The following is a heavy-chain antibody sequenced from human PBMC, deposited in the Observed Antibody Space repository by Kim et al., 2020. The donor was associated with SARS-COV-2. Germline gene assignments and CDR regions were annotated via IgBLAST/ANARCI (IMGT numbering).Heavy chain of an antibody. CDR1: GFTFSSYG. CDR3: AKDQVDRHVDIVATIPTLFDY. V-gene: IGHV3-33*06. CDR2: IWYDGSNK. J-gene: IGHJ4*02. Sequence: GGSLRLSCAASGFTFSSYGMHWVRQAPGKGLEWVAVIWYDGSNKYYADSVKGRFTISRDNSKNTLYLQMNSLRAEDTAVYYCAKDQVDRHVDIVATIPTLFDYWGQGTLVTVSS. D-gene: IGHD5-12*01.